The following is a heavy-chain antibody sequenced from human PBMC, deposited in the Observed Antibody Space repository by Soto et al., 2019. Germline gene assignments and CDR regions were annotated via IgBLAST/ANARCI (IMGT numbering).Heavy chain of an antibody. D-gene: IGHD6-13*01. Sequence: PGWSLRLSCAASGFTFSSSDMHWVRQATGKGLEWVSGIGSAGDPYYAGSVKGRFTISRENAKNSLYLQMNSLRAGDTAVYYCARWKWQQLAFDYWGQGTLVTVSS. CDR3: ARWKWQQLAFDY. CDR2: IGSAGDP. V-gene: IGHV3-13*05. J-gene: IGHJ4*02. CDR1: GFTFSSSD.